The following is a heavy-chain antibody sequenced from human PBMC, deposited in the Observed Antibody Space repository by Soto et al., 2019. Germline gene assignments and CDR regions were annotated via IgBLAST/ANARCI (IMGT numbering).Heavy chain of an antibody. D-gene: IGHD6-19*01. CDR1: GFTFDDYA. V-gene: IGHV3-9*01. CDR2: NSWNSGSI. CDR3: AKDICPVAGLVCYFDY. Sequence: EVQLVESGGGLVQPGRSLRLSCAASGFTFDDYAMHWVRQAPGKGLEWVSGNSWNSGSIGYADSVKGRFTISRDNAKNSLYLQMNSLRAEDTALYYCAKDICPVAGLVCYFDYWGQGTLVTVSS. J-gene: IGHJ4*02.